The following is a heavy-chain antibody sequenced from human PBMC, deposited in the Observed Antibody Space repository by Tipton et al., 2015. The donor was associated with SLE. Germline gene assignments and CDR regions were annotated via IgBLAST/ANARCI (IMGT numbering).Heavy chain of an antibody. CDR3: AKERGRYQLLDAFDI. V-gene: IGHV4-39*07. D-gene: IGHD2-2*01. Sequence: TLSLTCTVSGGSIRSSAYYWGWIRQPPGKGLEWIGTISYDGSTYYDPSLKGRVTMSVDTSKNQFSLNLRSVTAADTAMYYCAKERGRYQLLDAFDIWGQGTMVTVSS. J-gene: IGHJ3*02. CDR1: GGSIRSSAYY. CDR2: ISYDGST.